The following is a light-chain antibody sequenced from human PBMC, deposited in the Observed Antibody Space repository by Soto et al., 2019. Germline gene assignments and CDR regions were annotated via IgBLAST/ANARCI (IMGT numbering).Light chain of an antibody. V-gene: IGLV2-14*03. CDR1: SSDVGGYNY. CDR2: DVT. Sequence: QSVLTQPASVSGSPGQSITISCTGTSSDVGGYNYVSWYQQHPGKAPKLVISDVTSRPSGVSNRFSGSKSGNTASLTISGLQAEDEADYYCSSYTSSSTYVFGTGTKVNVL. J-gene: IGLJ1*01. CDR3: SSYTSSSTYV.